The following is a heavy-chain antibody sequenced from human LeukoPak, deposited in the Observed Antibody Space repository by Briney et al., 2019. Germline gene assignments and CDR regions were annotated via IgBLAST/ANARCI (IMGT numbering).Heavy chain of an antibody. CDR1: GFTFSSYW. CDR3: ARDPYSSGLLTFDI. D-gene: IGHD6-19*01. Sequence: TGGSLRLSCAASGFTFSSYWMSWVRQAPGKGLEWVANIKQDGSERYYVDSVKGRFTISRDNAKNSLYLQMNSLRAEDTAVYYCARDPYSSGLLTFDIWGHVTMVTISS. V-gene: IGHV3-7*03. J-gene: IGHJ3*02. CDR2: IKQDGSER.